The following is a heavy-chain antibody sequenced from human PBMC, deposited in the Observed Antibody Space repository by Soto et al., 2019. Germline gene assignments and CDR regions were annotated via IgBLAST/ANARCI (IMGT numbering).Heavy chain of an antibody. CDR1: GGYFSGYY. CDR2: INHSGST. J-gene: IGHJ4*02. D-gene: IGHD3-10*01. CDR3: ARRRHPLGHGSGSYGY. V-gene: IGHV4-34*01. Sequence: PSVTQSLTCAVDGGYFSGYYLSWIRQNPGKGLEWIGEINHSGSTNYNASLKSRVTISVDTSKDQFSLKLSSVTAADTAVYYCARRRHPLGHGSGSYGYWGQGTLVTVSS.